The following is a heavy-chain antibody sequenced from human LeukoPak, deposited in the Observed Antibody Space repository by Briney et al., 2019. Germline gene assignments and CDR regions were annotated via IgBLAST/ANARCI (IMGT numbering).Heavy chain of an antibody. CDR3: ARDTDYYGMDV. Sequence: GGSLRLSCEASGFTFSNYAMSWVRQAPGKGLEWVSAISGSGDSTFDADSVKGRFTISRDNSKNTLYLQMNSLRAEDTAVYYCARDTDYYGMDVWGQGTTVTVSS. V-gene: IGHV3-23*01. J-gene: IGHJ6*02. CDR1: GFTFSNYA. CDR2: ISGSGDST.